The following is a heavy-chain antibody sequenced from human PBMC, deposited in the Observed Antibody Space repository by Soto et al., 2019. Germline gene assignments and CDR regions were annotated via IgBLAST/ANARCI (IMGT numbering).Heavy chain of an antibody. CDR3: ARAPMVLTRSYFDS. J-gene: IGHJ4*02. CDR2: ISSSVNT. D-gene: IGHD3-22*01. CDR1: EASISNFY. Sequence: TLSLTCTVSEASISNFYWSWIRQPPGKGLEWIGYISSSVNTNYNPSLKSRVSISVDTSKNQFSLNLTSVTAADTAVYYCARAPMVLTRSYFDSWGQGTPVTVSS. V-gene: IGHV4-59*01.